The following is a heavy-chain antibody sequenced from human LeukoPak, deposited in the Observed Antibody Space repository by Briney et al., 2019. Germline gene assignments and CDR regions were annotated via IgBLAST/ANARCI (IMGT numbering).Heavy chain of an antibody. CDR3: AKSGDYSHYYYMDV. Sequence: GGTLRLSCAASGFTFSSYGMSWVRQAPGKGLEWVSAISGSGGSTYYADSVKGRFTISRDNSKNTLYLQMNSLRAEDTAVYYCAKSGDYSHYYYMDVWGKGTTVTIS. D-gene: IGHD2-21*02. J-gene: IGHJ6*03. CDR2: ISGSGGST. CDR1: GFTFSSYG. V-gene: IGHV3-23*01.